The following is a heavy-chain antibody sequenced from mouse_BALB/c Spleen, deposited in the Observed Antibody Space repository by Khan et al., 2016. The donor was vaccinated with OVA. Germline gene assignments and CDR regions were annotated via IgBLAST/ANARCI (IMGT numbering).Heavy chain of an antibody. D-gene: IGHD1-1*01. V-gene: IGHV1S56*01. CDR1: GYTFISYY. CDR3: AISYYGSFWYFDV. Sequence: QVQLKQSGPELVKPGASVKMSCKASGYTFISYYIHWVKQRPGQGLEWIGWIYPGDGRTKYTEKFKDKTTLTADKSSSTAYTLLSSLTSEDSAIFFCAISYYGSFWYFDVWGAGTTVTVSS. CDR2: IYPGDGRT. J-gene: IGHJ1*01.